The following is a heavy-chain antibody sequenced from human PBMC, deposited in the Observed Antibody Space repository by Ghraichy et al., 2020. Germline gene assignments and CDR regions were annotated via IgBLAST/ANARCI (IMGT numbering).Heavy chain of an antibody. Sequence: SLNISCAASGFDFGDFAMHWVRQPPGKGLEWVSSISWNSGTIGTADSVKGRFIIFRDNAQKSLYLQMNSLRTDDTALYYCAKDYYGMGTYAFDIWGQGTMVTVSS. CDR2: ISWNSGTI. CDR3: AKDYYGMGTYAFDI. CDR1: GFDFGDFA. D-gene: IGHD3-16*01. J-gene: IGHJ3*02. V-gene: IGHV3-9*01.